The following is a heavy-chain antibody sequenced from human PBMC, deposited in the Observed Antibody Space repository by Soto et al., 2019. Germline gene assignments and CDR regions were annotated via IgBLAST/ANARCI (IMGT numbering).Heavy chain of an antibody. V-gene: IGHV3-23*01. D-gene: IGHD3-22*01. CDR1: GFTFSSYA. J-gene: IGHJ4*02. CDR2: ISGSGGST. Sequence: EVQLLESGGGLVQPGGSLRLSCAASGFTFSSYAMSWVRQAPGKGLEWVSAISGSGGSTYYEDSVKGRFTISRDHXRNTLYLQMNCLRAGDTAVYYCAKLAYYYDSSFDYWGQGPLVTVSS. CDR3: AKLAYYYDSSFDY.